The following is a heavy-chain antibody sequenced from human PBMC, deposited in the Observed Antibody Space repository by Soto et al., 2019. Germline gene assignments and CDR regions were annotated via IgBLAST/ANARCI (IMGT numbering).Heavy chain of an antibody. CDR2: IYYSGST. V-gene: IGHV4-39*01. Sequence: PSETLSLTCTVSGGSISSSSYYWGWIRQPPGKGLEWIGSIYYSGSTYYNPSLKSRVTISVDTSKNQFSLKLSSVTAADTAVYYCARHHGGLARPLSWFDPWGQGTLVTVSS. J-gene: IGHJ5*02. CDR3: ARHHGGLARPLSWFDP. CDR1: GGSISSSSYY. D-gene: IGHD6-6*01.